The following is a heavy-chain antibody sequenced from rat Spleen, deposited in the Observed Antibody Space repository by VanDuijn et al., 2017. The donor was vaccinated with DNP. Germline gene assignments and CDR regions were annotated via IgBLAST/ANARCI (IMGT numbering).Heavy chain of an antibody. V-gene: IGHV4-2*01. CDR3: VTRGTGSDNWFAY. D-gene: IGHD5-1*01. CDR2: IKQDSSVV. CDR1: GFNFNDYW. J-gene: IGHJ3*01. Sequence: EVKLVESGGGLVQPGRSLKVACAASGFNFNDYWMGWVRQAPGKGLEWMGEIKQDSSVVNHNPSLRDRFTISRDNAQNSLYLQMNSLGSADTATYYCVTRGTGSDNWFAYWGQGTLVTVSS.